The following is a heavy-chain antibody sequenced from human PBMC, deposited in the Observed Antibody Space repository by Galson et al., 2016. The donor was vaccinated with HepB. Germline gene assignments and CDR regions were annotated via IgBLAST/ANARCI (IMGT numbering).Heavy chain of an antibody. CDR1: GFIFNSYG. CDR2: ISYDGSNK. CDR3: AKDHGYFGSGSHHY. D-gene: IGHD3-10*01. V-gene: IGHV3-30*18. Sequence: SLRLSCAASGFIFNSYGMHWVRQAPGKGLEWVAVISYDGSNKYYADSVKGRFTISRDSSKNTLYLQMNSLRAEDTALYYCAKDHGYFGSGSHHYWGQGTLVTVSS. J-gene: IGHJ4*02.